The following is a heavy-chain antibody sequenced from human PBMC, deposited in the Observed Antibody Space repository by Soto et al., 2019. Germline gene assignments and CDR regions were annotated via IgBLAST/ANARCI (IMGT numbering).Heavy chain of an antibody. J-gene: IGHJ5*02. CDR2: IYYSGST. CDR3: VSAFGELLYWFDP. D-gene: IGHD3-10*01. Sequence: QLQLQESGPGLVKPSETLSLTCTVSGGSISSSSYYWGWIRQPPGKGLEWIGSIYYSGSTYYNPSLKSRVTISVDTSKNQFSLKLSSVTAADTAVYYCVSAFGELLYWFDPWGQGTLVTVSS. CDR1: GGSISSSSYY. V-gene: IGHV4-39*01.